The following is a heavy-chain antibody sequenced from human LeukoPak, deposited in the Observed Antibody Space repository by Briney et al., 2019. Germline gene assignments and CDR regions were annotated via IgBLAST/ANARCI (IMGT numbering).Heavy chain of an antibody. J-gene: IGHJ4*02. CDR3: ARDYYGSGRGADY. CDR2: IIPIFGTA. D-gene: IGHD3-10*01. CDR1: GGTFSSYA. V-gene: IGHV1-69*01. Sequence: GSSVKVSCKASGGTFSSYAISWVRQAPGQGLEWMGGIIPIFGTANYAQKFQGRVTITADESTSTAYMELSSLRSEGTAVYYCARDYYGSGRGADYWGQGTLVTVPS.